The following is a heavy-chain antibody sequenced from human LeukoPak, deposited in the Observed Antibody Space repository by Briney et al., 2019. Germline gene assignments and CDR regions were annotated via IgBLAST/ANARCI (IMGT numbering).Heavy chain of an antibody. D-gene: IGHD5-18*01. V-gene: IGHV4-39*01. CDR1: GGSISSSSYY. CDR2: IYYSGST. Sequence: EASETLSLTCTVSGGSISSSSYYWGWIRQPPGKGLEWIGSIYYSGSTYYNPSLKSRVTISVDTSKNQFSLKLSSVTAADTAVYYCARHYYTDTAMDGFDYWGQGTLVTISS. J-gene: IGHJ4*02. CDR3: ARHYYTDTAMDGFDY.